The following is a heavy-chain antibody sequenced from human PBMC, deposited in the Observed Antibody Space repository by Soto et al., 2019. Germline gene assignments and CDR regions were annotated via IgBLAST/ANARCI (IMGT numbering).Heavy chain of an antibody. Sequence: QVQLVQSGAEVKKPGSSVKVSCKASGGTFSSYAISWVRQAPGQGLEWMGGIIPISETTNYAQKFQGRVTITAEESKSTAYMELSSLRSQDTAVYYCASSQGSSTSLEIYYYYYYGMDVWGQGTTVTVSS. CDR1: GGTFSSYA. CDR3: ASSQGSSTSLEIYYYYYYGMDV. CDR2: IIPISETT. J-gene: IGHJ6*02. D-gene: IGHD2-2*01. V-gene: IGHV1-69*01.